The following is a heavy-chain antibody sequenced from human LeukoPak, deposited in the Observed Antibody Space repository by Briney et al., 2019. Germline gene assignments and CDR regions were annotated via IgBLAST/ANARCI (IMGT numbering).Heavy chain of an antibody. CDR3: ARVVDDSRSDYFDY. J-gene: IGHJ4*02. CDR2: IIPILGIA. D-gene: IGHD3-22*01. CDR1: GGTFSSYA. Sequence: ASVKVSCKASGGTFSSYAISWVRQAPGQGLEWMGRIIPILGIANYAQKFQGRVTITADKSTSTAYMELSSLRSEDTAVYYCARVVDDSRSDYFDYWGQGTLVTVSS. V-gene: IGHV1-69*04.